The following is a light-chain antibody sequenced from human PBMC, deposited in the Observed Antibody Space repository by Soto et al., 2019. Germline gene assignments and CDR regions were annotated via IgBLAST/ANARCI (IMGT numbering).Light chain of an antibody. CDR3: QQYNNWPPWT. CDR1: QSVSSN. Sequence: EIVMTLSPATLSVSPGERATLSCRSSQSVSSNVAWYQQKPGQAPRLLIYGASTRATGIPAKFSGSGSGAEFTLTISSLQSEDFADYYCQQYNNWPPWTFGQGTQVESK. J-gene: IGKJ1*01. V-gene: IGKV3-15*01. CDR2: GAS.